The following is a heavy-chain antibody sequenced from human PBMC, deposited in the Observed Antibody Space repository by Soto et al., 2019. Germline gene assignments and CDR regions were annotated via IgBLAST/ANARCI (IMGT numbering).Heavy chain of an antibody. Sequence: EVQLVESGGGLAHPGGSLRLSCVGSGFTFSNFEMNWVRQVPGKGPEWVAQITNRGGTTYYADAVKGRFTVSRDNGRNSLYLQMASLRVDDTAIYDCARGGGMQLGGQTYYYYGTDVWGQGTTVTVSS. CDR2: ITNRGGTT. V-gene: IGHV3-48*03. CDR1: GFTFSNFE. J-gene: IGHJ6*02. D-gene: IGHD1-1*01. CDR3: ARGGGMQLGGQTYYYYGTDV.